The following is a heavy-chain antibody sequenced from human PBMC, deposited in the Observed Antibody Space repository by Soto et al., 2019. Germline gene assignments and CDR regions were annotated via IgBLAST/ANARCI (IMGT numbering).Heavy chain of an antibody. V-gene: IGHV3-33*01. Sequence: QVQLVESGGGVVQPGRSLRLSCAASGFTFSSYGMHWVRQAPGKGLEWVAVIWYAGSNKYYADSVKGRFTISRDNSKNTLYLQMNSLRAEDTAVYYCARSPIWFGELSGGMDVWGQGTTVTVSS. D-gene: IGHD3-10*01. CDR1: GFTFSSYG. CDR3: ARSPIWFGELSGGMDV. J-gene: IGHJ6*02. CDR2: IWYAGSNK.